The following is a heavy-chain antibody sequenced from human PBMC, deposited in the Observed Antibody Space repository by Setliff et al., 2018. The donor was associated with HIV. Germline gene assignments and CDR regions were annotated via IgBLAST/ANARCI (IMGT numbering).Heavy chain of an antibody. J-gene: IGHJ6*02. CDR2: INPNGGST. D-gene: IGHD2-2*01. CDR1: GYTFTSYY. V-gene: IGHV1-46*01. Sequence: ASVKVSCKASGYTFTSYYVHFVRQAPGQGPEWMGIINPNGGSTNYAQKFEGRVAMTADTSTNNVHMYLSSLRSEDTAIYYCARGGVCTSTSCGGNYYYGMDVWGQGTTVTVSS. CDR3: ARGGVCTSTSCGGNYYYGMDV.